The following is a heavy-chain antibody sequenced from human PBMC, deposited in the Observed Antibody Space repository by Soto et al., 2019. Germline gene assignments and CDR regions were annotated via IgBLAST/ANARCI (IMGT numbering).Heavy chain of an antibody. J-gene: IGHJ4*02. CDR3: ARVDGYNGFLDY. CDR1: GGSISSGGYS. V-gene: IGHV4-30-2*01. CDR2: IYHSGST. D-gene: IGHD5-12*01. Sequence: QLQLQESGSGLVKPSQTLSLTCAVSGGSISSGGYSWSWIRQPSGKGLEWIGYIYHSGSTYYNPPLKSRXXIXVXTPKNQFSLKLSSVTAADTAVYYCARVDGYNGFLDYWGQGTLVTVSS.